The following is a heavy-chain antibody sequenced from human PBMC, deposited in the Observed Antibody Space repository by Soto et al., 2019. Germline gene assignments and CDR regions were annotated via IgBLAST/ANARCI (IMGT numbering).Heavy chain of an antibody. CDR3: AKPLGYCSSTSCYEAYMDV. D-gene: IGHD2-2*01. Sequence: EVQLLESGGGLVQPGGSLRLSCAASGFTFSSYAMSWVRQAPGKGLEWVSAISGSGGSTYYADSVKGRFTMSRDNSKNTLYLQMNSLRAEDTAVYYCAKPLGYCSSTSCYEAYMDVWGKGTTVTVSS. J-gene: IGHJ6*03. CDR2: ISGSGGST. V-gene: IGHV3-23*01. CDR1: GFTFSSYA.